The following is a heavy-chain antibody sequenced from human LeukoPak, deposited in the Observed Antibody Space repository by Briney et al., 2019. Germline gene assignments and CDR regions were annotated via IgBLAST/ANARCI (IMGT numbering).Heavy chain of an antibody. V-gene: IGHV1-18*01. D-gene: IGHD3-22*01. CDR1: GYTFTSYG. CDR3: ARTYYYDSSGYQIPIPMDV. CDR2: ISAYNGNT. Sequence: ASVKVSCKASGYTFTSYGISWVRQAPGQGLEWMGWISAYNGNTNYAQKLQGRVTMTTDTSTSTAYIELRSLRSDDTAVYYCARTYYYDSSGYQIPIPMDVWGQGTTVTVSS. J-gene: IGHJ6*02.